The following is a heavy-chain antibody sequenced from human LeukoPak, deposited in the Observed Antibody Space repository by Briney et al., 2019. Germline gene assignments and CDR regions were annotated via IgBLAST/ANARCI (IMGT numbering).Heavy chain of an antibody. CDR1: GVSMSAYQ. CDR3: ATSNDAKIAPFDH. J-gene: IGHJ4*02. V-gene: IGHV4-4*09. CDR2: INTKGET. D-gene: IGHD2-21*01. Sequence: SETLSLTCTVSGVSMSAYQRSWVRQSPEKGLEWIGCINTKGETSYNPSLKSRVTTSVDTSKSQFSLRLTSVTAADTAVYYCATSNDAKIAPFDHWGQGAPVTVSS.